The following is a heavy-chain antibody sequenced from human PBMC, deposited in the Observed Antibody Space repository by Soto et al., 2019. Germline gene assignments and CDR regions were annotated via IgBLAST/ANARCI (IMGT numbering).Heavy chain of an antibody. CDR2: ISSNGGST. V-gene: IGHV3-64*01. Sequence: EVQLVESGGGLVQPGGSLRLSCAASGFTFSSYAMHWVRQAPGKGLEYVSAISSNGGSTYYANSVKGRFTISRDNSKNTLYLQMGSLRAEDMAVYYCARGGQQLVYNPPWGGMDVWGQGTTVTVSS. CDR1: GFTFSSYA. D-gene: IGHD6-13*01. CDR3: ARGGQQLVYNPPWGGMDV. J-gene: IGHJ6*02.